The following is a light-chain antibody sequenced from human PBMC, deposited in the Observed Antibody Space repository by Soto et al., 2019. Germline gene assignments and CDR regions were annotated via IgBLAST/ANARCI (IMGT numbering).Light chain of an antibody. CDR1: QSVSSY. J-gene: IGKJ1*01. V-gene: IGKV3-20*01. CDR3: KKYGSSQWK. Sequence: ENVLTQSPATLYLPPGDRATCSCRASQSVSSYLAWYQQKPGQAPRLIISGAYSRATGITDRFSGSGSGTDFTLTVTRLEPEDFAVYYCKKYGSSQWKLGQGTKVDIK. CDR2: GAY.